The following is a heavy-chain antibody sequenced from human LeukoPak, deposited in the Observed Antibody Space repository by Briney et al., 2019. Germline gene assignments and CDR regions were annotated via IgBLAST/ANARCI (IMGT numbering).Heavy chain of an antibody. D-gene: IGHD3-22*01. J-gene: IGHJ4*02. CDR1: GVSISSGGHY. Sequence: SQTLSLTCTVSGVSISSGGHYWSWIRQHPGKGLEWIGYIYYSGSTYYNPSLKSRVTISVDTSKNQFSLKLSSVTAADTAVYYCARGSRRYYDSSGYWKWGQGTLVTVSS. V-gene: IGHV4-31*03. CDR3: ARGSRRYYDSSGYWK. CDR2: IYYSGST.